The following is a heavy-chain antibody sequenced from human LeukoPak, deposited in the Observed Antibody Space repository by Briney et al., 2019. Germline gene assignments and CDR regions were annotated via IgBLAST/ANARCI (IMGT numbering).Heavy chain of an antibody. D-gene: IGHD3-22*01. CDR1: GFTFSSYG. V-gene: IGHV3-30*03. CDR3: ASVTSDFDYDSSGYYG. Sequence: GGSLRLSCAASGFTFSSYGMHWVRQAPGKGLEWVAVISYDGSNKYYADSVKGRFTISRDNSKNTLYLQMNSLRAEDTAVYYCASVTSDFDYDSSGYYGWGQGTLVTVSS. J-gene: IGHJ4*02. CDR2: ISYDGSNK.